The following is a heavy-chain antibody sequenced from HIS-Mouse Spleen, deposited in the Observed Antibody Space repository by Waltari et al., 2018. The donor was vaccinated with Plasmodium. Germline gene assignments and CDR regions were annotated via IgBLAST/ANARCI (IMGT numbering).Heavy chain of an antibody. CDR3: ARVLGYKAAAGTFVEYFQH. CDR1: GYTFTGYY. Sequence: QVQLVQSGAEVKKPGASVKVSCKASGYTFTGYYMHWVRQAPGHGLEWMGWINPNRGGKNYEQKCQGRVTMTRDTSISTAYRELSRLRSDDTAVYYWARVLGYKAAAGTFVEYFQHWGQGTLVTVSS. CDR2: INPNRGGK. J-gene: IGHJ1*01. D-gene: IGHD6-13*01. V-gene: IGHV1-2*02.